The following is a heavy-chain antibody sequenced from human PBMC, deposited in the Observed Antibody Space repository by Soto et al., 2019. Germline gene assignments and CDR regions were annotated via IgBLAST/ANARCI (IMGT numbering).Heavy chain of an antibody. V-gene: IGHV1-2*04. CDR2: INPNSGGT. Sequence: ASVKVSCKASGYTFTGYYMHWVRQAPGQGLEWMGWINPNSGGTNYAQKFQGWVTMTRDTSISTADMKLRRLRSDDTAVYYCARVRRYSSSWEGFGMDVWGQGTTVTVSS. CDR3: ARVRRYSSSWEGFGMDV. CDR1: GYTFTGYY. J-gene: IGHJ6*02. D-gene: IGHD6-13*01.